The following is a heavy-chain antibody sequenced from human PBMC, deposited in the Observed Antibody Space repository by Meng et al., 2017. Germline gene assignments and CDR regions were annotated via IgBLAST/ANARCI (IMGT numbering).Heavy chain of an antibody. Sequence: GKRGGCGGGAVQPGRSRRLCCAVHGFTLSSDAMLGVRQGPGKGIEWVKVISNYGSNKSYAEYVKGRFTISRDNSKNTLYTQMNSLRAEDTAVYYCASMGYWGQGTLVTVSS. D-gene: IGHD3-10*01. CDR1: GFTLSSDA. CDR3: ASMGY. V-gene: IGHV3-30*01. CDR2: ISNYGSNK. J-gene: IGHJ4*02.